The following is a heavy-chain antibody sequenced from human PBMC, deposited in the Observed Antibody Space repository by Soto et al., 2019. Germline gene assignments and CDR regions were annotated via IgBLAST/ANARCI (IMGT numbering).Heavy chain of an antibody. D-gene: IGHD2-2*01. CDR1: GGSISSYY. Sequence: QVQLQESGPGLVKPLETLSLTCTVSGGSISSYYWSWIRQPAGKGLQWIGRIYTSGSTNYNPSLKSRVTMSVDTSKNQFSLKLSSVTAADTAVYYCARACSSTSCYDVFDSWGQGTLVTVSS. CDR2: IYTSGST. V-gene: IGHV4-4*07. CDR3: ARACSSTSCYDVFDS. J-gene: IGHJ4*02.